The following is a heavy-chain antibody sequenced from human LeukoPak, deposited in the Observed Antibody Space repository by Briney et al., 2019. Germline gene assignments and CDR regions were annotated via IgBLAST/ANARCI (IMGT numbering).Heavy chain of an antibody. CDR1: GYSFTSYW. CDR3: ARRGGSGSYYPPYYYYYYGMDV. D-gene: IGHD3-10*01. CDR2: IYPGDSDT. V-gene: IGHV5-51*01. J-gene: IGHJ6*02. Sequence: GESLKISCKGSGYSFTSYWIGWVRQMPGKGLEWMGIIYPGDSDTRYSPSFQGQVTISADKSNSTAYLQWSSLKASDTAMYYCARRGGSGSYYPPYYYYYYGMDVWGQGTTVTVSS.